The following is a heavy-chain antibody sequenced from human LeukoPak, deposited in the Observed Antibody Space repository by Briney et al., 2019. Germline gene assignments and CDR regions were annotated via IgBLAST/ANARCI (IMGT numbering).Heavy chain of an antibody. J-gene: IGHJ4*02. CDR3: AREGRDYGGNPFDY. CDR2: INDDGSST. D-gene: IGHD4-23*01. CDR1: EFTFSSYW. V-gene: IGHV3-74*01. Sequence: PGGSLRLSCAASEFTFSSYWMHWVRQAPGKGLVWVSRINDDGSSTTYADSVKGRFTISRDNAKNTLYLQMNSLRAEDTALYYCAREGRDYGGNPFDYWGQGTLVTVSS.